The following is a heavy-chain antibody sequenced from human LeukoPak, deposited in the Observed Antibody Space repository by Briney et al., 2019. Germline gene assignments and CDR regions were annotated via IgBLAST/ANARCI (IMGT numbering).Heavy chain of an antibody. CDR1: GYTFTSYD. J-gene: IGHJ4*02. CDR2: MNPNSGNT. D-gene: IGHD6-19*01. V-gene: IGHV1-8*01. CDR3: ARARSEWLGSFDY. Sequence: ASVKVSCKASGYTFTSYDINWVRHATGQGLEWMGWMNPNSGNTGYAQKFQGRVTMTRNTSISTAYMELSSLRSEDTAVYYCARARSEWLGSFDYWGQGTLVTVSS.